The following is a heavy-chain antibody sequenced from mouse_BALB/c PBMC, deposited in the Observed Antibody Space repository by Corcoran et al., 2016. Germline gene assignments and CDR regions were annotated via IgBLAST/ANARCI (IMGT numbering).Heavy chain of an antibody. CDR1: GFDFSRYW. CDR2: INPDSSTI. CDR3: ARLHYYGLFAY. V-gene: IGHV4-1*02. D-gene: IGHD1-1*01. Sequence: EVKLLESGGGLVQPGGSLKLSCAASGFDFSRYWMSWVRQAPGKGLEWIGEINPDSSTINYTPSLKDKFIISRDNAKNTLYVQMSKVSSEDTALYYGARLHYYGLFAYLGPGTLVTVSA. J-gene: IGHJ3*01.